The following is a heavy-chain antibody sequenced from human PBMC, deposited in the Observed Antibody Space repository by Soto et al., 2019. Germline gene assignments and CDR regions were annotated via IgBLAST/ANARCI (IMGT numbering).Heavy chain of an antibody. Sequence: LRLSCAASGFTFSSYAMHWVRQAPGKGLEWVAVISYDGSNKYYADSVKGRFTISRDNSKNTLYPQMNSLRAEDTAVYYCARGPLMVVVRNPFYYYGMDVWGQGTTVTVSS. J-gene: IGHJ6*02. V-gene: IGHV3-30-3*01. D-gene: IGHD3-22*01. CDR1: GFTFSSYA. CDR3: ARGPLMVVVRNPFYYYGMDV. CDR2: ISYDGSNK.